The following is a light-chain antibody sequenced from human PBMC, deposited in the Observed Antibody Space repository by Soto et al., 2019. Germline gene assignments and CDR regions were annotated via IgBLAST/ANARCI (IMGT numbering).Light chain of an antibody. Sequence: DIQMTQSPSSVSASVGDRVTITCRASQRISIWLAWYQQKPGKAPKLLISEASTLQSGVSSRFSGSASGTDFTLTISSLQPEDFATYYCQQANSFPLTFGGGTKVESK. CDR3: QQANSFPLT. V-gene: IGKV1-12*01. J-gene: IGKJ4*01. CDR2: EAS. CDR1: QRISIW.